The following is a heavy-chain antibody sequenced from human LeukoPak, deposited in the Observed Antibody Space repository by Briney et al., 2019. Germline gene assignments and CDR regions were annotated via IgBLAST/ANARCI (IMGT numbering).Heavy chain of an antibody. CDR3: ARDPSNRYYTDV. Sequence: ASVKVSCKPSGYTFTTYYLHWVRQAPGQGLEWMGWINPKNGGTYYAHKFQGRFTMTRDTSINTAYMELSGLTSDDTAVYYCARDPSNRYYTDVWGIGTTVTVSS. V-gene: IGHV1-2*07. J-gene: IGHJ6*03. CDR1: GYTFTTYY. D-gene: IGHD1-14*01. CDR2: INPKNGGT.